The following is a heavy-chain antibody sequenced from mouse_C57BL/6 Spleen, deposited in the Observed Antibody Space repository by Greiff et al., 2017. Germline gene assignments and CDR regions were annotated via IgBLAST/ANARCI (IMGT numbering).Heavy chain of an antibody. CDR3: ARDYGGYFDV. D-gene: IGHD1-1*01. CDR2: INPSNGGT. Sequence: KPGQGLEWIGNINPSNGGTNYNEKLKSKATLTVDKSSSTAYMQLSSLTSEDSAVYYCARDYGGYFDVWGTGTTVTVSS. J-gene: IGHJ1*03. V-gene: IGHV1-53*01.